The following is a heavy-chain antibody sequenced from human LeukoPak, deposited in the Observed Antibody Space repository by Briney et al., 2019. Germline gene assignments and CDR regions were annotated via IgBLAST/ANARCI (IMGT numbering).Heavy chain of an antibody. V-gene: IGHV3-74*01. CDR2: INSDGSST. CDR3: ARPWGSGTYYAFFDC. D-gene: IGHD1-26*01. J-gene: IGHJ4*02. Sequence: GGSLRLSCEASGFTFSSYWMHWVRQAPGKGLVWVSRINSDGSSTNYADSVKGRFTISRDNAKNTLYLQMNSLRAEDTAIYYCARPWGSGTYYAFFDCWGQGTLVTVSS. CDR1: GFTFSSYW.